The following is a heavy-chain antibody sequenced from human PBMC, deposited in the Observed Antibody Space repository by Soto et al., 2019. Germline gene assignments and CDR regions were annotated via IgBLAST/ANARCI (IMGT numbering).Heavy chain of an antibody. Sequence: GGSLRLSCTASGFTFSNAWMNWVRQAPGKGLEWVGRIKSRTDGGTTDYAAPVKGRFTISRDDSKNTVYVQMNSLKTEDTAVYYCTTLNHYRSGSYYWGRGTLVTVSS. V-gene: IGHV3-15*07. CDR1: GFTFSNAW. CDR3: TTLNHYRSGSYY. D-gene: IGHD3-10*01. CDR2: IKSRTDGGTT. J-gene: IGHJ4*02.